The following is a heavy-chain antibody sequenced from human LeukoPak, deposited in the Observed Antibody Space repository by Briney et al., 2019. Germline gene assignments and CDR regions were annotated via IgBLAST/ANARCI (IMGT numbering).Heavy chain of an antibody. CDR1: GYTFTSYG. J-gene: IGHJ6*02. V-gene: IGHV1-18*01. CDR3: ASDIVAGTSSTYYYGMDV. CDR2: ISAYNGNT. Sequence: ASAKVSCKASGYTFTSYGISWVRQAPGQGLEWMGWISAYNGNTNYAQKLQGRVTMTTDTSTSTAYMELRSLRSDDTAVYYCASDIVAGTSSTYYYGMDVWGQGTTVTVSS. D-gene: IGHD6-19*01.